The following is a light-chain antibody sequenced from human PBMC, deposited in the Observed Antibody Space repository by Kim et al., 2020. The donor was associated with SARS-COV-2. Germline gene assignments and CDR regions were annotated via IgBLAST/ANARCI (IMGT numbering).Light chain of an antibody. V-gene: IGLV2-11*01. CDR1: SSDVGDYNY. J-gene: IGLJ3*02. Sequence: GQSVTISCTGTSSDVGDYNYVSWYQQHPGNAPKLMIYDVSKRPSGVPDRFSGSKSGNTASLTISGLQAEDEADYHCCSYAGSYTWVFGGGTKLTVL. CDR2: DVS. CDR3: CSYAGSYTWV.